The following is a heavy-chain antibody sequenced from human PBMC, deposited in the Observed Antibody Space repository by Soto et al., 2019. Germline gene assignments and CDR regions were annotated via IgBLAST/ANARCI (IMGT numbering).Heavy chain of an antibody. CDR1: GFNFHTYT. Sequence: GGSLRLSCAASGFNFHTYTMTWVRQAPGKGLEWVSYISGTSETIFYADSVKGRFTISRDNAKNSLYLQLNSLRGEETAVYYCATGYCRSDNCHFTHWGQGTLVTVSS. D-gene: IGHD2-2*03. CDR2: ISGTSETI. J-gene: IGHJ4*02. V-gene: IGHV3-48*01. CDR3: ATGYCRSDNCHFTH.